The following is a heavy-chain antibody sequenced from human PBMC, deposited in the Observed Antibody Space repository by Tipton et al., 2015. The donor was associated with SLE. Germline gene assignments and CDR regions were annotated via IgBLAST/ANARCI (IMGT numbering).Heavy chain of an antibody. D-gene: IGHD2-8*01. CDR3: ARVSLPVSAYPYYYIVDV. CDR1: GNSITHFY. V-gene: IGHV4-59*12. J-gene: IGHJ6*02. Sequence: TLSLTCSVSGNSITHFYWSWIRLPPGKGLDWIGDVSYSGSTNYNPSLQSRVAISIDTSKNQISLRLTSVTAADTAVYYCARVSLPVSAYPYYYIVDVWGQGTTVTVS. CDR2: VSYSGST.